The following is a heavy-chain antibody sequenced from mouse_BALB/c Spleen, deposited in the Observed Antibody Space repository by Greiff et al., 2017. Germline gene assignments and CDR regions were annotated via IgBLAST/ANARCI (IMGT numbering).Heavy chain of an antibody. D-gene: IGHD2-1*01. CDR3: ARQGGNAWFAY. CDR1: GFAFSSYD. V-gene: IGHV5-12-1*01. J-gene: IGHJ3*01. Sequence: EVQGVESGGGLVKPGGSLKLSCAASGFAFSSYDMSWVRQTPEKRLEWVAYISSGGGSTYYPDTVKGRFTISRDNAKNTLYLQMSSLKSEDTAMYYCARQGGNAWFAYWGQGTLVTVSA. CDR2: ISSGGGST.